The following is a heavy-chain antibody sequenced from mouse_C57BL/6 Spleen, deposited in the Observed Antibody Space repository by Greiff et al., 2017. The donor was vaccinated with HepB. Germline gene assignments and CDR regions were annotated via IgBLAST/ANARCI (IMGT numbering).Heavy chain of an antibody. V-gene: IGHV1-82*01. Sequence: QQSGPELVKPGASVKISCKASGYAFSSSWMNWVKQRPGKGLEWIGRIYPGDGDTNYNGKFKGKATLTVDKSSSTAYMQLSSLTSEDSAVYFCASPTVVEGWFAYWGQGTLVTVSA. D-gene: IGHD1-1*01. CDR3: ASPTVVEGWFAY. CDR1: GYAFSSSW. J-gene: IGHJ3*01. CDR2: IYPGDGDT.